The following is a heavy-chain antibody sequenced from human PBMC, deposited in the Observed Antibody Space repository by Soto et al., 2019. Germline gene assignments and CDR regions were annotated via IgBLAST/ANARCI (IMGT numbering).Heavy chain of an antibody. V-gene: IGHV4-30-4*01. Sequence: PSLTCTVSGGSISSGDYYWSWIRQPPGKGLEWIGYIYYSGSTYYNPSLKSRSTISIDTSKNQFFLKLDSVTAADTAVYYCARLYTGYESFDYWGQGTLVTVSS. J-gene: IGHJ4*02. CDR2: IYYSGST. CDR3: ARLYTGYESFDY. CDR1: GGSISSGDYY. D-gene: IGHD5-12*01.